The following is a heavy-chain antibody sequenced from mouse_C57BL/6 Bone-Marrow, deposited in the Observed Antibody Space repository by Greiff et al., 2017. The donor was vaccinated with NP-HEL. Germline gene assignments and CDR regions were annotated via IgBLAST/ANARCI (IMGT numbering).Heavy chain of an antibody. CDR1: GFTFSSYA. V-gene: IGHV5-4*01. Sequence: EVQLVESGGGLVKPGGSLKLSCAASGFTFSSYAMSWVRQTPEKRLEWVATISDGGSYTYYPDNVKGRFTISRDNAKNTLYLQMSHLKSEDTAMYYCARDRFSTKGFDYWGQGTTLTVSS. CDR2: ISDGGSYT. CDR3: ARDRFSTKGFDY. J-gene: IGHJ2*01.